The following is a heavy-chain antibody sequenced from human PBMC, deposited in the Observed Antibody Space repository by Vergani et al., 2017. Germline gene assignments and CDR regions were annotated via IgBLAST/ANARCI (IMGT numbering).Heavy chain of an antibody. J-gene: IGHJ4*02. CDR2: IYYSGST. V-gene: IGHV4-39*01. D-gene: IGHD3-22*01. Sequence: QVQLQESGPGLVKPSETLSLTCTVSGGSISSYYWGWIRQPPGKGLEWIGSIYYSGSTYYNPSLKSRVTISVDTSKNQFSLKLSSVTAADTAVYYCARHFWRNKDYYDSSGYPDYWGQGTLVTVSS. CDR1: GGSISSYY. CDR3: ARHFWRNKDYYDSSGYPDY.